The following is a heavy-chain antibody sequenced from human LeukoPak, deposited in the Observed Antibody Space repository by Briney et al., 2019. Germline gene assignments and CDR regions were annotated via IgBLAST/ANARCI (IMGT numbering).Heavy chain of an antibody. CDR3: ARLCIVGTKSAFDI. D-gene: IGHD1-26*01. Sequence: PGGSLRLSCAASGFTFSSYGMNWVRQAPGKGLEWVSFISSSSSYINYADSVKGRFTISRDNAKKSLYLQMNSLRAEDTAVYYCARLCIVGTKSAFDIWGQGTMVTVSS. CDR2: ISSSSSYI. CDR1: GFTFSSYG. V-gene: IGHV3-21*01. J-gene: IGHJ3*02.